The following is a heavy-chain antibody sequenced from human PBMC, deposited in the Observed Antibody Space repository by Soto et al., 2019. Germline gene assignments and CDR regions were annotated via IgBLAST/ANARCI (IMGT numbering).Heavy chain of an antibody. CDR2: MNPNSGNT. V-gene: IGHV1-8*01. CDR1: GYTFTSYD. CDR3: ARGWTAAAPPYYYYMDV. J-gene: IGHJ6*03. Sequence: QVQLVQSGAEVKKPGASVKVSCKASGYTFTSYDINWVRQATGQGLEWMGWMNPNSGNTGYAQKFQGRVTMTRNTSISTAYMVLSSLRSEDTAVYYYARGWTAAAPPYYYYMDVWGKGTTVTVSS. D-gene: IGHD6-13*01.